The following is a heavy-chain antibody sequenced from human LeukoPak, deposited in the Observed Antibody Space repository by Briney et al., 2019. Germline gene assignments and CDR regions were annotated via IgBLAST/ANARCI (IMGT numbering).Heavy chain of an antibody. J-gene: IGHJ4*02. CDR3: ARAGLGEFDC. Sequence: GGSLRLSCAASGFTFSSYEMNWVRQAPGKGLEWVSYISSSGSTIYYADSVKGRFTISRDNAKNSLYLQMNSLRAEDTAVYYRARAGLGEFDCWGQGTLVTVSS. CDR1: GFTFSSYE. CDR2: ISSSGSTI. D-gene: IGHD3-10*01. V-gene: IGHV3-48*03.